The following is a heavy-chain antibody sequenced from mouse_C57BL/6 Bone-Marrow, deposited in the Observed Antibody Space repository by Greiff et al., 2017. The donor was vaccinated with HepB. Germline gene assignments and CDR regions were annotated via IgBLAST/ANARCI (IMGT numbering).Heavy chain of an antibody. CDR1: GYTFTSYW. CDR3: ASKGDYYGSSYWYFDV. V-gene: IGHV1-59*01. CDR2: IDPSDSYT. D-gene: IGHD1-1*01. J-gene: IGHJ1*03. Sequence: LQQPGAELVRPGTSVKLSCKASGYTFTSYWMHWVKQRPGQGLEWIGVIDPSDSYTNYNQKFKGKATLTVDTSSSTAYMQLSSLTSEDSAVYYCASKGDYYGSSYWYFDVWGTGTTVTVSS.